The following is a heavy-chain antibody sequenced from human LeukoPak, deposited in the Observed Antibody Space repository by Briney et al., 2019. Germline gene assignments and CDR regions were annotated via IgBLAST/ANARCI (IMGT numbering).Heavy chain of an antibody. CDR3: TRTTGTKYYYYGMDV. CDR1: GFTFCDYA. V-gene: IGHV3-49*04. CDR2: IRSKAYGGTT. D-gene: IGHD1-1*01. Sequence: GGSLRLSRTASGFTFCDYAMSWVRQAPGKGLEWVGFIRSKAYGGTTEYAASVKGRFTISRDDSKSIAYLQMNSLKTEDTAVYYCTRTTGTKYYYYGMDVWGQGTTVTVSS. J-gene: IGHJ6*02.